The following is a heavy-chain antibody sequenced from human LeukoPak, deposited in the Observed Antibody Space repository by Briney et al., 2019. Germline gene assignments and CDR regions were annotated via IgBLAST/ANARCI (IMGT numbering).Heavy chain of an antibody. J-gene: IGHJ4*02. CDR2: ISYDGSNK. Sequence: GGSLRLSCAASGFTFSSYAMHWVRQAPGKGLEWVAVISYDGSNKYYADSVKGRFTISRDNSKNTLYLQMNSLRAEDTAVYYCARSTYCGGDCYCDYWGQGTLVTVSS. D-gene: IGHD2-21*02. V-gene: IGHV3-30-3*01. CDR1: GFTFSSYA. CDR3: ARSTYCGGDCYCDY.